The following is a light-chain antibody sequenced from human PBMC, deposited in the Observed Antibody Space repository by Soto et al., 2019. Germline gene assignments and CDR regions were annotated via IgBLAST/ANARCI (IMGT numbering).Light chain of an antibody. CDR1: SSNIGAGYD. V-gene: IGLV1-40*01. J-gene: IGLJ2*01. Sequence: QSVLTQPPSVSGAPGQRVTISCTGSSSNIGAGYDVHWYQQLPGTAPKLLIYGNSNRPSGVPDRFSGSKSGTSASLAFTGLQAEDEADYYCQSYDSRLSGAVVFGGGTKLTVL. CDR2: GNS. CDR3: QSYDSRLSGAVV.